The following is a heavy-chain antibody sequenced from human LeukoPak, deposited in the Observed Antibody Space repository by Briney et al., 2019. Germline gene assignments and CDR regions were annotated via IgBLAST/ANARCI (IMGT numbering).Heavy chain of an antibody. V-gene: IGHV3-53*01. Sequence: GGSLRLSCAASGFTVSSNYMSWVRQAPGKGLEWVSVIYSGGSTYYADSVKGRFTISRDNSKNTLYLQMNSLRAEDTAVYYCARDTYYYAPRDAFDIWGQGTMVTVSS. CDR1: GFTVSSNY. CDR2: IYSGGST. J-gene: IGHJ3*02. D-gene: IGHD3-10*01. CDR3: ARDTYYYAPRDAFDI.